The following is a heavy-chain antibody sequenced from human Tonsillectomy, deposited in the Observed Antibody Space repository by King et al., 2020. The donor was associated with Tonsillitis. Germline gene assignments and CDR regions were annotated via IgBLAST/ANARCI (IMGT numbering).Heavy chain of an antibody. V-gene: IGHV3-30*18. J-gene: IGHJ4*02. D-gene: IGHD3-10*01. Sequence: HVQLVESGGGVVQPGRSLRLSCAASGFTFSSYGMHWVRQAPGKGLEWVAVISYDGSNKYYADSVKGRFTISRDNSKNTLYLQMNSLRAEDTAVYYCAKNNANYGSGDYWCQGTLVTVSS. CDR1: GFTFSSYG. CDR3: AKNNANYGSGDY. CDR2: ISYDGSNK.